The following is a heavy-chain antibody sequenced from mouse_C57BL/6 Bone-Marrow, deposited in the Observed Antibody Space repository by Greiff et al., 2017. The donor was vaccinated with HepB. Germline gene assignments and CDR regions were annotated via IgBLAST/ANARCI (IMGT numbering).Heavy chain of an antibody. V-gene: IGHV1-80*01. CDR3: AREDYGSSYKGNYFDY. CDR1: GYAFSSYW. D-gene: IGHD1-1*01. Sequence: VQLQQSGAELVKPGASVKISCKASGYAFSSYWMNWVKQRPGKGLEWIGQIYPGDGDTNYNGKFKGKATLTAAKSSSTAYMQLSSLTSEDSAVYFCAREDYGSSYKGNYFDYWGQGTTLTVSS. CDR2: IYPGDGDT. J-gene: IGHJ2*01.